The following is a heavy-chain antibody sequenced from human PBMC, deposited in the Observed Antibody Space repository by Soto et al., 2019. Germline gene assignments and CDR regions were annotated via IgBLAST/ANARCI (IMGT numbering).Heavy chain of an antibody. Sequence: ASVNVSCKASGYTFTGYYMHWVRQAPGQGFEGMGWINPNSGGTNYAQKFQGWVTMTRDTSISTAYMELSRLRSDDTAVYYCARARGSGSYGAYDAFDIWGQGTMVTVSS. CDR1: GYTFTGYY. J-gene: IGHJ3*02. V-gene: IGHV1-2*04. CDR3: ARARGSGSYGAYDAFDI. D-gene: IGHD3-10*01. CDR2: INPNSGGT.